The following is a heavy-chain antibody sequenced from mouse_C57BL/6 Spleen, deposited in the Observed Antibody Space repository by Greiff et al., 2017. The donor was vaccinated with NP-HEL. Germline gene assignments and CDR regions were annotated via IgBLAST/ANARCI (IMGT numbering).Heavy chain of an antibody. CDR3: ARRATVVATEDY. Sequence: QVQLQQSGAELVRPGTSVKLSCKASGYTFTSYWMHWVKQRPGQGLEWIGVIDPSDSYTNYNQKFKGKATLTVDTSSSTAYMQLSSLTSEDSAVYYCARRATVVATEDYWGQGTSVTVSS. D-gene: IGHD1-1*01. V-gene: IGHV1-59*01. CDR1: GYTFTSYW. CDR2: IDPSDSYT. J-gene: IGHJ4*01.